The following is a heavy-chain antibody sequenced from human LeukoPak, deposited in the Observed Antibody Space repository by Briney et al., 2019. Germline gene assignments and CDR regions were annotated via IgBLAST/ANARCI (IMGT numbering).Heavy chain of an antibody. D-gene: IGHD4-17*01. V-gene: IGHV3-74*01. CDR2: IKNDGSST. Sequence: PGGSLRLSCAASGFTFSSYWMHWVRQGPGKALVWVSRIKNDGSSTNYADSVKGRFTISRDNAKDTLYLQMNSLRVEDTAVYYCARASPASYGDFDIWGQGTMVTVSS. J-gene: IGHJ3*02. CDR1: GFTFSSYW. CDR3: ARASPASYGDFDI.